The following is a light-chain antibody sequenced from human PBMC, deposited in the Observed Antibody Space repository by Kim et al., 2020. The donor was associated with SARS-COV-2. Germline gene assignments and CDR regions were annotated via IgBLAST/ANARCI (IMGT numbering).Light chain of an antibody. CDR1: DLGNKF. CDR3: QEWDSSRYV. CDR2: ENV. J-gene: IGLJ1*01. Sequence: VSPGQTATSTCAGDDLGNKFVCWYRQKPGQSPVLVVYENVTPPSGVPERFSGSDTGTTATLTIGGAEAMDEADYYCQEWDSSRYVFGTGTKVTVL. V-gene: IGLV3-1*01.